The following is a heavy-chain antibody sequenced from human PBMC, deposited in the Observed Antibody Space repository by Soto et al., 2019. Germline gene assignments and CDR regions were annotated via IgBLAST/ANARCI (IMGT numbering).Heavy chain of an antibody. D-gene: IGHD6-6*01. V-gene: IGHV4-30-4*01. Sequence: QVQLQESGPGLVKPSQTLSLTCTVSGGSIDNYEYYWTWIRQPPGKGLEWVGYIYYSGRTNYSPSLNSRLTISLVTSKNQFALRLTSVSAADTAMYYCARDRSNSPDYFDFWGQGTLVTVSS. CDR2: IYYSGRT. J-gene: IGHJ4*02. CDR3: ARDRSNSPDYFDF. CDR1: GGSIDNYEYY.